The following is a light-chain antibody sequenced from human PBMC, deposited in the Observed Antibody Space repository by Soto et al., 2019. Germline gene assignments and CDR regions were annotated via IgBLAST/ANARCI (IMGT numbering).Light chain of an antibody. CDR3: TSYTSSSTVV. Sequence: QSVLTQPASVSGSPGQSITISCTGTSSDIGGYNYVSWYQQHPGKAPKLILYAVSNRPSGASNRFSGSKSGNTASLTISGLQAEDEADYYCTSYTSSSTVVFGGGTKLTVL. CDR2: AVS. V-gene: IGLV2-14*03. CDR1: SSDIGGYNY. J-gene: IGLJ3*02.